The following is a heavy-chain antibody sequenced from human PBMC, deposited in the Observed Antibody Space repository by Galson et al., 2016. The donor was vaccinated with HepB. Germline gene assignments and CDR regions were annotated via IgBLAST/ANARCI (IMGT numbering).Heavy chain of an antibody. Sequence: SLRLSCAASGFIFSNYAMSWVRQAPGKGLEWVSGLLGGGDTTYYAESVRGRFTISRDNSKNTLYLQMNNLRAEDTAVYYCVKYDKWNVDYWGQGTLVTVSS. D-gene: IGHD1-1*01. V-gene: IGHV3-23*01. CDR2: LLGGGDTT. CDR1: GFIFSNYA. CDR3: VKYDKWNVDY. J-gene: IGHJ4*02.